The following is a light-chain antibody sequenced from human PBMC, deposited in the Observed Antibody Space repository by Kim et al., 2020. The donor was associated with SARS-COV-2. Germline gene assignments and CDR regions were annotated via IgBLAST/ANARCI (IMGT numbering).Light chain of an antibody. CDR3: LQDYGYPLT. CDR1: QGISND. J-gene: IGKJ4*01. CDR2: ATS. Sequence: AIQLTQSPSSLSASVGDRVTITCRASQGISNDVGWYQQKPGRAPNLLIYATSTLHSGVPSRFSGSGSGTDFTLTISSLQPEDVATYYCLQDYGYPLTFGGGTKVDIK. V-gene: IGKV1-6*01.